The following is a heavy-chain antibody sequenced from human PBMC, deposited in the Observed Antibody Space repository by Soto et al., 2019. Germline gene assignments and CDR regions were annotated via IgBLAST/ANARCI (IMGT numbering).Heavy chain of an antibody. J-gene: IGHJ4*02. Sequence: EVQLVESGGGLIPPGGSLRLSCAASGFLVNSAYMTWVRQAPGKGLEWLSMINSDGSTLYAESVNGRFTISRDNPKNRLELQMNSLRAEYTAMYYCARRGFSFAGGYWGQGSLVIVTS. CDR1: GFLVNSAY. V-gene: IGHV3-53*01. D-gene: IGHD5-18*01. CDR3: ARRGFSFAGGY. CDR2: INSDGST.